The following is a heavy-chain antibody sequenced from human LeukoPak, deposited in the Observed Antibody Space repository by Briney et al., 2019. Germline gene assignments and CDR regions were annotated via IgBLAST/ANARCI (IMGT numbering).Heavy chain of an antibody. CDR1: GFTFSSYE. D-gene: IGHD6-19*01. CDR2: ISSSGSTL. CDR3: VRDMYKSGWFLGRDYFDY. J-gene: IGHJ4*02. V-gene: IGHV3-48*03. Sequence: GGSLRLSCTASGFTFSSYEMNWVRQAPGKGLEWVSYISSSGSTLYYADSVQGRFTISRDNAKNSLYLQMNSLRAEDTAVYYCVRDMYKSGWFLGRDYFDYWGQGTLVTVSS.